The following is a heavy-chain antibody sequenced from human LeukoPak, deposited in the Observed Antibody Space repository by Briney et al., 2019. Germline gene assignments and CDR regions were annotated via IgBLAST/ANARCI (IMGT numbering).Heavy chain of an antibody. V-gene: IGHV3-48*03. CDR1: EFTFSNYE. J-gene: IGHJ4*02. CDR3: AKGDREFFDY. D-gene: IGHD2-21*02. CDR2: ISSSGSTT. Sequence: PGGALRLSCAASEFTFSNYEMNWVRQALGKGLEWVSYISSSGSTTYYADSVRGRFTISRDNAKNSLYLQMNSLRAEDTAVYYCAKGDREFFDYWGQGTLVTVSS.